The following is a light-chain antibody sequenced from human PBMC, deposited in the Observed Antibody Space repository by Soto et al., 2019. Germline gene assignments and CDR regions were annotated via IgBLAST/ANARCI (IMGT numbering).Light chain of an antibody. CDR2: EVT. CDR3: SSYTGGNPSYV. J-gene: IGLJ1*01. V-gene: IGLV2-8*01. CDR1: SSGVGGYDY. Sequence: QSVLTQPASVSGSPGQSVTISCTGTSSGVGGYDYVSWYQQHPGKAPKLMIYEVTIRPSGVSDRFSGSKSGNTASLTVSGLQAEDEADYYCSSYTGGNPSYVFGTGTKVTVL.